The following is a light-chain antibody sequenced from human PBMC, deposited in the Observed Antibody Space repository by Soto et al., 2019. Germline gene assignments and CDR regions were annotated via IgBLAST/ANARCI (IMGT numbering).Light chain of an antibody. CDR1: SSDVGGYNY. CDR3: SSYTISSTLGV. CDR2: DVS. Sequence: QYALTQPASVSGSPGQSITISCTGTSSDVGGYNYVSWYQQHPGKAPKLMIYDVSNRPSGFSNRFSGSKSGNTASLTISGLQAEDEADYYCSSYTISSTLGVFGGGTKLTVL. V-gene: IGLV2-14*01. J-gene: IGLJ2*01.